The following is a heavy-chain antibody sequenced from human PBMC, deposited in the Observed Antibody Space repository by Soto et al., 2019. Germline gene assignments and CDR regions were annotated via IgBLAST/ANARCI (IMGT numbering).Heavy chain of an antibody. CDR2: ISYSGNT. V-gene: IGHV4-59*08. Sequence: QVQLQESGPGLVKPSETLSLTCTVSGGSISNYYWGWIRQSPEKGLEWIGYISYSGNTNYNPSLESRVTISVDTSKNQFSLKLSSVTAADTAVDYCARRIKHYYGMDVWGQGTTVTVSS. CDR1: GGSISNYY. J-gene: IGHJ6*02. CDR3: ARRIKHYYGMDV. D-gene: IGHD5-18*01.